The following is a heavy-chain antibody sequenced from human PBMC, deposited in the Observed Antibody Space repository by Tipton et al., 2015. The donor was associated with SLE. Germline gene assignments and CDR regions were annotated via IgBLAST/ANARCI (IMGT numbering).Heavy chain of an antibody. CDR2: IYYSGST. Sequence: TLSLTCTVSGGSISSSSYYWGWIRQPPGKGLEWIGSIYYSGSTYYNPSLKSRVTISVDTSKNQFSLKLSSVTAADTAVYYCAREGPLTGQNPSFDYWGQGTLVTVSS. CDR3: AREGPLTGQNPSFDY. CDR1: GGSISSSSYY. V-gene: IGHV4-39*07. D-gene: IGHD1-20*01. J-gene: IGHJ4*02.